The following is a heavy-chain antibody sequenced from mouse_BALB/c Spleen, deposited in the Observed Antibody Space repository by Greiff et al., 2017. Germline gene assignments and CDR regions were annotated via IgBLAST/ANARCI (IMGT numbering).Heavy chain of an antibody. V-gene: IGHV1-67*01. Sequence: VKLMESGPEVVRPGVSVKISCKGSGYTFTDYAMHWVKQSHAKSLEWIGVISTYNGNTNYNQKFKGKATMTVDKSSSTAYMELARLTSEDSAIYYCARRSYGNYVTYAMDYWGQGTSVTVSS. CDR2: ISTYNGNT. J-gene: IGHJ4*01. CDR1: GYTFTDYA. D-gene: IGHD2-1*01. CDR3: ARRSYGNYVTYAMDY.